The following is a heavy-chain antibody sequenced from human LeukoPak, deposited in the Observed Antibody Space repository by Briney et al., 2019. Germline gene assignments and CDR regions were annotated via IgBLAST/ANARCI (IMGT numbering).Heavy chain of an antibody. V-gene: IGHV3-48*03. Sequence: PGGSLRLSCAASGFTFSSYEMNWVRQAPGKGLEWASYISSSGSTIYYADSVKGRFTISRDNAKNSLYLQMNSLRAEDTAVYYCARAGDSGYDDYFDYWGQGTLVTVSS. J-gene: IGHJ4*02. D-gene: IGHD5-12*01. CDR1: GFTFSSYE. CDR3: ARAGDSGYDDYFDY. CDR2: ISSSGSTI.